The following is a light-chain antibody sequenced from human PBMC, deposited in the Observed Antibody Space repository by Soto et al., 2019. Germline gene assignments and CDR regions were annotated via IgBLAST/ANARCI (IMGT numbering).Light chain of an antibody. CDR2: KAS. V-gene: IGKV1-8*01. Sequence: AMRMTQSPSSFSASTGDRVLLVGRYSAWYQQKPGKAPKLLIYKASTLKSGVPSRFSGSGSGTEFTLTISSLQPDDFATYYCQHYNSYSEAFGQGTKVDIK. CDR1: Y. CDR3: QHYNSYSEA. J-gene: IGKJ1*01.